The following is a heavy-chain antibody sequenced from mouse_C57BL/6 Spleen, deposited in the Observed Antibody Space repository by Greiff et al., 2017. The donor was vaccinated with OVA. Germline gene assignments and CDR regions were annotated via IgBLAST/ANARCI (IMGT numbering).Heavy chain of an antibody. V-gene: IGHV1-76*01. J-gene: IGHJ2*01. CDR2: IYPGSGNT. CDR1: GYTFTDYY. Sequence: VQLQQSGAELVRPGASVKLSCKASGYTFTDYYINWVKQRPGQGLEWIARIYPGSGNTYYNEKFKGKATLTAEKSSSTAYMQLSSLTSEDSAVYICARESDYFDYWGQGTTLTVSS. CDR3: ARESDYFDY.